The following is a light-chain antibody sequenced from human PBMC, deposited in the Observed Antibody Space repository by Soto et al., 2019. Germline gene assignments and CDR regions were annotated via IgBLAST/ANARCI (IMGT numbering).Light chain of an antibody. V-gene: IGLV2-14*01. Sequence: QSALTQPASVSGSPGQPITISRTGTSSDVGGYNYVSWYQQHPGKAPKLMIYEVSNRPSGVSNRFSGSKSGNTASLTISGLQAEDEADYYCSSYTSSSTFYVFGTGTKVTVL. CDR3: SSYTSSSTFYV. CDR1: SSDVGGYNY. J-gene: IGLJ1*01. CDR2: EVS.